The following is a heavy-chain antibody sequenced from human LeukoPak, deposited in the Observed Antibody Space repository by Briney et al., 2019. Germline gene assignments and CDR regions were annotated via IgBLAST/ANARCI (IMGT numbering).Heavy chain of an antibody. Sequence: ASVKVSCKASGYTFTSYYMHWVRQAPGQGLEWMGIINPSGGSTSYAQKFQGRVTMTRDTSTSTVYMELSSLRSKDAAVYYCAREPRPVGATSFGYYFDYWGQGTLVTVSS. J-gene: IGHJ4*02. V-gene: IGHV1-46*01. CDR1: GYTFTSYY. CDR2: INPSGGST. CDR3: AREPRPVGATSFGYYFDY. D-gene: IGHD1-26*01.